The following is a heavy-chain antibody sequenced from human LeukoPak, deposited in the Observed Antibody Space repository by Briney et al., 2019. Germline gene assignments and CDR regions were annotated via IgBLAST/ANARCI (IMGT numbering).Heavy chain of an antibody. CDR1: GFTFSIYG. CDR2: IRYDGSNK. Sequence: GGSLRLSCAASGFTFSIYGMHCVRPAPDKGLECVAFIRYDGSNKYYAGSVKRRFTIHRDNSKHALYLQMNSLRAEDTAVYYCAKISGSWSGNWFDPWGQRTRVGVSS. J-gene: IGHJ5*02. V-gene: IGHV3-30*02. D-gene: IGHD6-13*01. CDR3: AKISGSWSGNWFDP.